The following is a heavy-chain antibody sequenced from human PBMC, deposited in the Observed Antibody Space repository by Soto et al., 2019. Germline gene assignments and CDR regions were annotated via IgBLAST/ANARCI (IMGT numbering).Heavy chain of an antibody. J-gene: IGHJ3*02. D-gene: IGHD6-13*01. Sequence: PSETLSLTCAVSGGSISSGGYSWSWIRQPPGKGLEWIGYIYHSGSTYYNPSLKSRVTISVDTSKNQFSLKLSSVTAADTAVYYCARRYSSAFDIWGQGTMVTVSS. CDR2: IYHSGST. V-gene: IGHV4-30-2*01. CDR1: GGSISSGGYS. CDR3: ARRYSSAFDI.